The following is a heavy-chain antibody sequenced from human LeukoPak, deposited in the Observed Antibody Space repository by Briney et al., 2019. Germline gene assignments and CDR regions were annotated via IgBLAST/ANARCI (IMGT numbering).Heavy chain of an antibody. J-gene: IGHJ5*02. D-gene: IGHD2-2*02. V-gene: IGHV3-23*01. CDR2: ISGSGGST. CDR3: AKSGYCSSTSCYMYNWFDP. CDR1: GFTFSSYA. Sequence: GGSLRLSCAASGFTFSSYAMSWVRQAPGKGLEWVSAISGSGGSTYYADSVKGRFTISRDNSKNTLYLQMNSLRTEDTAVYYCAKSGYCSSTSCYMYNWFDPWGQGTLVTVSS.